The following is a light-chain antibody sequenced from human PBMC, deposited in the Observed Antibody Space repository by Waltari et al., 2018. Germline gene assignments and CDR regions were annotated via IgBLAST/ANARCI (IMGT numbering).Light chain of an antibody. CDR2: WAS. V-gene: IGKV4-1*01. CDR1: QTVFYSSNNKNY. Sequence: DIVMTQTPASLAVSRGERATIHRKSSQTVFYSSNNKNYLAWYQQKPGQAPKLLIYWASTRESGVPDRFSGSGSGTDFTLTISSLQADDVAVYYCEQYYSRPWTFGQGTRVE. CDR3: EQYYSRPWT. J-gene: IGKJ1*01.